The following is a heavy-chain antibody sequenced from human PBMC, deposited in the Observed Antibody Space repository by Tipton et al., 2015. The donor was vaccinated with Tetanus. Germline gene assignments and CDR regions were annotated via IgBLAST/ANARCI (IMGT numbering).Heavy chain of an antibody. CDR1: GGSINSGGYY. Sequence: GLVKPSQTLSVTCTVSGGSINSGGYYWSWLRQHPGKGLEWIGYIYYTGNTYYSPSLKSRVTISVDTSNNQFTLRLISVTAADTAVYYCARGGDTYFGSSCFYDWWGQGTRVTVSS. D-gene: IGHD3-22*01. CDR3: ARGGDTYFGSSCFYDW. CDR2: IYYTGNT. J-gene: IGHJ4*02. V-gene: IGHV4-31*03.